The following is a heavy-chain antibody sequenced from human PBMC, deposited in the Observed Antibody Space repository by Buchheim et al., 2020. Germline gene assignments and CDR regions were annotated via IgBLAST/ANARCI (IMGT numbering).Heavy chain of an antibody. Sequence: EVQLLESGGGLVQPGGSLRLSCAASGFTLSTYAMSWVRQAPGKGLEWVSAMGGGSGSTYYADSVKGRFTISRDNSKHTLYLQMNSLRVEDTAVYYCAKDSGRVFRYYDYWGQGTL. J-gene: IGHJ4*02. V-gene: IGHV3-23*01. D-gene: IGHD3-10*01. CDR3: AKDSGRVFRYYDY. CDR1: GFTLSTYA. CDR2: MGGGSGST.